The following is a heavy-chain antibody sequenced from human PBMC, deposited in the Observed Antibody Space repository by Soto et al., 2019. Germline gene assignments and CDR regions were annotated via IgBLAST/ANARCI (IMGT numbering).Heavy chain of an antibody. CDR1: GYTFTSYA. D-gene: IGHD6-6*01. V-gene: IGHV1-3*01. Sequence: GASVKVSCKASGYTFTSYAMHWVRQAPGQRLEWMGWINAGNGNTKYSQKFQGRVTITRDTSASTAYMELSSLRSEDTAVYYCARQLRLYSSSSREISWFDPWGQGTLVTVSS. CDR2: INAGNGNT. J-gene: IGHJ5*02. CDR3: ARQLRLYSSSSREISWFDP.